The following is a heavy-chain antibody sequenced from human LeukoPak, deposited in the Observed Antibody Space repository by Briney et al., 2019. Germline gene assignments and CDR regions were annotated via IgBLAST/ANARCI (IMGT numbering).Heavy chain of an antibody. D-gene: IGHD2-2*01. CDR2: ISSDGSST. V-gene: IGHV3-74*01. CDR1: GFTFSSYS. J-gene: IGHJ4*02. CDR3: VKDGKSCITTTCFAQADC. Sequence: GGSLRLSCAASGFTFSSYSMNWVRQAPGKGLVWVSRISSDGSSTDYADSVKGRFTISRDNAGNTVHLQMNSLRAEDTAVYYCVKDGKSCITTTCFAQADCWGQGTLVTVSS.